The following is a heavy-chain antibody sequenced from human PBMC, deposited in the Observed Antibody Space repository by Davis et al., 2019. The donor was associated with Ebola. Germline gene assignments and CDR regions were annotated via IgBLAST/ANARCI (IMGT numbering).Heavy chain of an antibody. Sequence: GESLKISCAASGFTFSSYWMSWVRQAPGKGLEWVANIKQDGSEKYYVDSVKGRFTISRDNAKNSLYLQMNSLRDEDTAVYYCVRDRDFSFDQWGRGILVTVSS. J-gene: IGHJ4*02. D-gene: IGHD2/OR15-2a*01. CDR2: IKQDGSEK. V-gene: IGHV3-7*01. CDR1: GFTFSSYW. CDR3: VRDRDFSFDQ.